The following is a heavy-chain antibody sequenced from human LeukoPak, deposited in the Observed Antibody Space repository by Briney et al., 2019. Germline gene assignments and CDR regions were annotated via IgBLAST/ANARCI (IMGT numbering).Heavy chain of an antibody. V-gene: IGHV3-21*01. D-gene: IGHD2-2*01. Sequence: PGGSLRLSCAASGFTFSSYSMNWVRQAPGKGLEWVSSISSSSSYIYYADSVKGRFTISRDNAKNSLYLQMNGLRAEDTAVYYCARDNGDCSSTSCHSWGKGTTVTVSS. CDR3: ARDNGDCSSTSCHS. CDR2: ISSSSSYI. CDR1: GFTFSSYS. J-gene: IGHJ6*04.